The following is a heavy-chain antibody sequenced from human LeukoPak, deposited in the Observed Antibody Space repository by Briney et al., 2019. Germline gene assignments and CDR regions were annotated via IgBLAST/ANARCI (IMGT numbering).Heavy chain of an antibody. Sequence: GGSLRLSCAASGFTVSSNYMSWVRQAPGKGLEWVSVIYSGGSTYYADSVKGRFTISRDNSLNTLYLQMNSLRAEDTAVYYCAREASYGSGATMDVWGQGTTVTVSS. CDR3: AREASYGSGATMDV. D-gene: IGHD3-10*01. CDR2: IYSGGST. CDR1: GFTVSSNY. J-gene: IGHJ6*02. V-gene: IGHV3-53*01.